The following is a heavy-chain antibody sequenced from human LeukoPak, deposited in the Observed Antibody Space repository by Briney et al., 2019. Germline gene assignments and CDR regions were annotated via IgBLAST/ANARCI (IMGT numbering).Heavy chain of an antibody. V-gene: IGHV1-8*03. Sequence: GASVKVSCKASGYTFTGYYMHWVRQATGQGLEWMGWMNPNSGNTGYAQKFQGRVTITRNTSISTAYMELSSLRSEDTAVYYCARRPYYDFWSGYNPRAIDFDYWGQGTLVTVSS. CDR2: MNPNSGNT. J-gene: IGHJ4*02. D-gene: IGHD3-3*01. CDR3: ARRPYYDFWSGYNPRAIDFDY. CDR1: GYTFTGYY.